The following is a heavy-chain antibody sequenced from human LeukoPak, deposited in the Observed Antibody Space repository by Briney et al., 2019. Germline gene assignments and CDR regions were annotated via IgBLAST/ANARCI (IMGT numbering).Heavy chain of an antibody. CDR1: GYIFTGYH. J-gene: IGHJ6*03. Sequence: ASVKVSCKASGYIFTGYHMHWVRQAPGQGLEWMGWINPKSGDTIYAQKFQGRLTMTRDTSTSTAYLDLGSVTSDDTAVYFCARSAGHCSNGICFTDYYMDVWGRGTTVTVSS. D-gene: IGHD2-8*01. V-gene: IGHV1-2*02. CDR3: ARSAGHCSNGICFTDYYMDV. CDR2: INPKSGDT.